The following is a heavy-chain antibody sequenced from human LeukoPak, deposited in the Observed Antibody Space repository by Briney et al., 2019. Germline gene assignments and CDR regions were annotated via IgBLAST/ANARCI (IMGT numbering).Heavy chain of an antibody. CDR3: ARHGPYSRSSLGD. Sequence: SETLSLTCAVYGGSFSGYYWSWIRQPPEKGLEWIGEINHSGSTNYNPSLKSRVTISVDTSKNQFSLKLSSVTAADTAVYYCARHGPYSRSSLGDWGQGTLVTVSS. CDR1: GGSFSGYY. V-gene: IGHV4-34*01. D-gene: IGHD6-6*01. J-gene: IGHJ4*02. CDR2: INHSGST.